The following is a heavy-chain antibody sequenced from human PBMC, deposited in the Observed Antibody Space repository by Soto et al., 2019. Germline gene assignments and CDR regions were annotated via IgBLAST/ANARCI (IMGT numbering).Heavy chain of an antibody. J-gene: IGHJ6*02. Sequence: QVQLVQSGAEVKKPGSSVKVSCKASGGTFSSYAISWVRQAPGHGLEWMGGIIPIFGTANYAQKFQGRVTITADESTSTAYMELRSLISEDTAVYYCATNLDIVVVPAATKYYYDYGMDVWGQGTTVTVSS. CDR3: ATNLDIVVVPAATKYYYDYGMDV. CDR2: IIPIFGTA. CDR1: GGTFSSYA. D-gene: IGHD2-2*03. V-gene: IGHV1-69*01.